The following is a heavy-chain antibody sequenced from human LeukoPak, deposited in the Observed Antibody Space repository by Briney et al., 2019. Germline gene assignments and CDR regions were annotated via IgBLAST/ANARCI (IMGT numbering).Heavy chain of an antibody. Sequence: GGSLRLSCAASGFTFSSYERNWVRQAAGKCLEWVSYISSSGSTIYYADSVKGRFTISRDNAKNSLYLQMNSLRAGDTDVYYCAELGITMIGGVWGKGTTVTISS. CDR2: ISSSGSTI. CDR3: AELGITMIGGV. J-gene: IGHJ6*04. V-gene: IGHV3-48*03. CDR1: GFTFSSYE. D-gene: IGHD3-10*02.